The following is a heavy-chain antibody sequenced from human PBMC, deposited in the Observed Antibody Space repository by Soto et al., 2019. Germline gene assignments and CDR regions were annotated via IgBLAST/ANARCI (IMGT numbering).Heavy chain of an antibody. J-gene: IGHJ3*02. CDR1: GGSFSGYY. CDR2: INHSGST. D-gene: IGHD3-3*01. Sequence: SETLSLTSAVYGGSFSGYYWSGIRQPPGKGLEWIGEINHSGSTNYNPSLRSRATISVDTSKNQFSLKLSSVTAADTAVYYCARVGITIFGVVIGAFDIWGQGTMVTVSS. CDR3: ARVGITIFGVVIGAFDI. V-gene: IGHV4-34*01.